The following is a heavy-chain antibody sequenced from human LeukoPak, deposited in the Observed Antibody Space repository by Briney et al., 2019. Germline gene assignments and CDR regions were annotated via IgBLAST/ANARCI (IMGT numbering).Heavy chain of an antibody. CDR3: ARVHYYDSSGRFDY. Sequence: GGSLRLSCAASGFTFDDYGMSWVRQAPGKGLEWVSGINWSGGSTGYADSVKGRFTISRDNAKNSLYLQMNSLRAEDTALYYCARVHYYDSSGRFDYWGQGTLVTVSS. J-gene: IGHJ4*02. V-gene: IGHV3-20*04. CDR2: INWSGGST. CDR1: GFTFDDYG. D-gene: IGHD3-22*01.